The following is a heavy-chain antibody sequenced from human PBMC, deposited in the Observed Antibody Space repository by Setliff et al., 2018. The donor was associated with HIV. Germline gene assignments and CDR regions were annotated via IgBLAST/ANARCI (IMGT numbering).Heavy chain of an antibody. CDR3: ARVVDSSSWYDWFDP. D-gene: IGHD6-13*01. CDR2: INPSSGGT. Sequence: ASVKVSCKASGYTFTGYYMHWVGQAPGQGLEWMGWINPSSGGTNYAQKFQGRVTMTRDTSISTAYMELSRLRSDDTAVYYCARVVDSSSWYDWFDPWGQGTLVTVSS. CDR1: GYTFTGYY. J-gene: IGHJ5*02. V-gene: IGHV1-2*02.